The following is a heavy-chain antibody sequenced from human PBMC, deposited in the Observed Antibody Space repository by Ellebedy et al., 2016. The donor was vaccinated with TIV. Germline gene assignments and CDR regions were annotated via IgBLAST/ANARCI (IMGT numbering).Heavy chain of an antibody. J-gene: IGHJ4*02. CDR3: AREAPRVADY. V-gene: IGHV4-34*01. Sequence: SETLSLTXAVSGGSFSGYYWSWIRQPPGKGLEWIGEINHSGYTSYNPSLKSRVTISIDTSKKQFSLNLSSVTAADTAVYYCAREAPRVADYWGQGTLVTVSS. D-gene: IGHD2-15*01. CDR1: GGSFSGYY. CDR2: INHSGYT.